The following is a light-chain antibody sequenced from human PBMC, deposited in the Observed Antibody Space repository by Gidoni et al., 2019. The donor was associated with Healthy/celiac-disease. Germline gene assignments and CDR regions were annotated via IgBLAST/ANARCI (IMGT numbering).Light chain of an antibody. CDR2: DAS. Sequence: EIVLTQSPATLSLSPGERATLSCRASQSVSSSLAWYQQKPGQTPRILIYDASNRATGIPARCSGSGSGTAFTLPISSREPEDFAVYYCQQRSNWPPRFTFGPGTKVDIK. V-gene: IGKV3-11*01. CDR3: QQRSNWPPRFT. J-gene: IGKJ3*01. CDR1: QSVSSS.